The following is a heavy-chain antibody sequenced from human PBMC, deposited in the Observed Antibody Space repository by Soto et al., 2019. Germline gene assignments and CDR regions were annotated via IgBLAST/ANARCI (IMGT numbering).Heavy chain of an antibody. J-gene: IGHJ3*02. CDR1: GYTFTNYW. D-gene: IGHD2-2*01. Sequence: PGESLKISCKGSGYTFTNYWIGWVRQMPGKGLEWMGIIYPGDSDTRYSPSFQGQVTISADKSTSTAYLQWSSLKASDTVMYYCARHLGYCSTTSCYGAFEIWGQGKMVTVSS. CDR2: IYPGDSDT. V-gene: IGHV5-51*01. CDR3: ARHLGYCSTTSCYGAFEI.